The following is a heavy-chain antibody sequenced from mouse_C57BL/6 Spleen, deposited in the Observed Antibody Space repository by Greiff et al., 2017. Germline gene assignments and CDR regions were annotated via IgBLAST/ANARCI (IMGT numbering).Heavy chain of an antibody. CDR1: GFTFSSYA. J-gene: IGHJ4*01. V-gene: IGHV5-4*01. CDR2: ISDGGSYT. Sequence: EVHLVESGGGLVKPGGSLKLSCAASGFTFSSYAMSWVRQTPEKRLEWVATISDGGSYTYYPDNVKGRFTISRDNAKNNLYLQMSHLKSEDTAMYYCARDGGYHFPYYYAMDYWGQGTSVTVSS. CDR3: ARDGGYHFPYYYAMDY. D-gene: IGHD1-2*01.